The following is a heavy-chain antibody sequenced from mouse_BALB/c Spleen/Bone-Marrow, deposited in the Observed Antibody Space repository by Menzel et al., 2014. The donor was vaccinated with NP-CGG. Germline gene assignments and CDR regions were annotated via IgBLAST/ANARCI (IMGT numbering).Heavy chain of an antibody. V-gene: IGHV5-9-4*01. Sequence: EVMLVESGGGLVKPGGSLKLSCAASGFTFSSYAMSWVRQSPDKRLEWVAEISSGGSYTYYPDTVTGRFTISRDNAKSTLYLEMSSLRSEDTAMYYCASGDVYFAYWGQGTLVTVSA. CDR1: GFTFSSYA. CDR3: ASGDVYFAY. J-gene: IGHJ3*01. CDR2: ISSGGSYT.